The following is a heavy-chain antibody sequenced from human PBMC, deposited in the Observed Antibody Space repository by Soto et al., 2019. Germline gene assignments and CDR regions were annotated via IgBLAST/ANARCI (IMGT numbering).Heavy chain of an antibody. J-gene: IGHJ3*01. CDR1: GYSFITYY. CDR2: INPSGANA. D-gene: IGHD2-15*01. CDR3: ATSCGSGGCRAGGWK. V-gene: IGHV1-46*03. Sequence: QVQLVQSGPEVKKPGASVKVSCKASGYSFITYYMHWVRQAPGEGLEWMAIINPSGANAYYAQKFQGRVSLTRDTSTTRVFINLSSLTSEDTDVYYCATSCGSGGCRAGGWKWGPGTVVNVSS.